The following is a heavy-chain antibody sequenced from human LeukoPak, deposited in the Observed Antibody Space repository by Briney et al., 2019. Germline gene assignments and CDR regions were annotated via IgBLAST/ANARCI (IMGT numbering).Heavy chain of an antibody. Sequence: PGGSLRLSCAASGFTFSSYEMNWVRQAPGKGLEWVSCISSSGSTIYYADSVKGRFTISRDNAKNSLYLQMNSLRAEDTAVYYCARYSSGWYEDNWFDPWGQGTLVTVSS. D-gene: IGHD6-19*01. V-gene: IGHV3-48*03. J-gene: IGHJ5*02. CDR2: ISSSGSTI. CDR1: GFTFSSYE. CDR3: ARYSSGWYEDNWFDP.